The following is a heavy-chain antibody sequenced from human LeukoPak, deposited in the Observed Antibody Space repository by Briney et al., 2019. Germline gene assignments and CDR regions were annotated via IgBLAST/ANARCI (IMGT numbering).Heavy chain of an antibody. V-gene: IGHV3-48*03. D-gene: IGHD3-10*02. Sequence: PGGSLRLSWAASGFTFSSYEMNWVRQAPGKGLEWVSYISSSGSTIYYADSVKGRFTIYRDNAKNSLYLQMNSLRAEDIAVYYCAALGITMIGGVWGKGTTVTISS. J-gene: IGHJ6*04. CDR3: AALGITMIGGV. CDR2: ISSSGSTI. CDR1: GFTFSSYE.